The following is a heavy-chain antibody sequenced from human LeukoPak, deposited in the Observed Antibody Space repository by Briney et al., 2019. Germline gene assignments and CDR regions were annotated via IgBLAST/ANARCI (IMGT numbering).Heavy chain of an antibody. Sequence: GGSLRLSCAASGFTFSSYAMSWVRQAPGKGLEWVSAISGDGDGTYYADSVKGRFTISRDNSKNTLYLQMNSLRAEDTAMYYCAKDQVAGDGFLLFDYWGQGTLVTVSS. CDR3: AKDQVAGDGFLLFDY. D-gene: IGHD5-24*01. CDR2: ISGDGDGT. CDR1: GFTFSSYA. J-gene: IGHJ4*02. V-gene: IGHV3-23*01.